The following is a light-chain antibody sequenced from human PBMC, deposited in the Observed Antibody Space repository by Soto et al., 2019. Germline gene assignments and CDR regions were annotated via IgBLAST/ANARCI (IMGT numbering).Light chain of an antibody. Sequence: EIVLTQSPGTLSVSPGERVTLSCRASQSVNSNYLAWYQQRPGQAPRLLIFGASYRATGIPDRFSGSGSGTEFTLTISSLQSEDFAVYYCQQYNNWPPEKTFGQGTKVEIK. J-gene: IGKJ1*01. CDR2: GAS. CDR3: QQYNNWPPEKT. CDR1: QSVNSN. V-gene: IGKV3D-15*01.